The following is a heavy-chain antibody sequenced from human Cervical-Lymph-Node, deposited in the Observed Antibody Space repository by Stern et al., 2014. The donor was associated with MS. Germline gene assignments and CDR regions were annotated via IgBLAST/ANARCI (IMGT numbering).Heavy chain of an antibody. CDR3: VRRRDSAGYDTFDL. V-gene: IGHV5-51*01. CDR2: IYPADSDT. CDR1: GYTFSNFW. D-gene: IGHD3-22*01. Sequence: QLVQSGAEVKKPGASLKISCRASGYTFSNFWIGWVRQMPGKGLEWMGGIYPADSDTTYSPSFQGQVTISADESISTAYLQWRSLKASDTAMYYCVRRRDSAGYDTFDLWGQGTMLIVSS. J-gene: IGHJ3*01.